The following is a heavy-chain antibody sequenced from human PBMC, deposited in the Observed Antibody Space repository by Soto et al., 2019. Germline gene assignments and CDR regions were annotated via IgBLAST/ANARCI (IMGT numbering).Heavy chain of an antibody. CDR2: IIPIFGTA. J-gene: IGHJ6*02. CDR3: AVTPGYSGYERIGFGYYYYGMDV. Sequence: QVQLVQSGAEVKKPGSSVKVSCKASGGTFSSYAISWVRQAPGQGLEWMGGIIPIFGTANYAQKFQGRVTITADESTSTAYMELSSLRSEDTAVYYCAVTPGYSGYERIGFGYYYYGMDVWGQGTTVTVSS. CDR1: GGTFSSYA. V-gene: IGHV1-69*01. D-gene: IGHD5-12*01.